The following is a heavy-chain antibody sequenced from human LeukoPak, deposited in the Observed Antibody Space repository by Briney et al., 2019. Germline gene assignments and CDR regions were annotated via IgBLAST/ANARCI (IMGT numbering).Heavy chain of an antibody. CDR1: GFTFTNYA. V-gene: IGHV3-23*01. CDR3: ARGLIAFDI. J-gene: IGHJ3*02. Sequence: PGGSLRLSCAASGFTFTNYAMTWVRQASGKGLEWVSAIARSGGYTYYADSVRGRFTISRDNAKNSLYLQMNSLRAEDTAVYYCARGLIAFDIWGQRTMVTVSS. CDR2: IARSGGYT.